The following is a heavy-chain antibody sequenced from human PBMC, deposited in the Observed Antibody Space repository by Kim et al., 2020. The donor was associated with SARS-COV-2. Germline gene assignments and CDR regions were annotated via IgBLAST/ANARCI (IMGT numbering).Heavy chain of an antibody. V-gene: IGHV3-23*01. CDR3: AKFREVGIHDCDH. CDR1: GFVFSTFG. Sequence: GGSLRLSCAASGFVFSTFGMNWVRQAPGKGLEWVSLISGTSKTTSYADSVKGRFTISRDNSKNTLYLQMNGLKVEDTAVYYCAKFREVGIHDCDHWGQGALVTVSS. D-gene: IGHD1-26*01. CDR2: ISGTSKTT. J-gene: IGHJ4*02.